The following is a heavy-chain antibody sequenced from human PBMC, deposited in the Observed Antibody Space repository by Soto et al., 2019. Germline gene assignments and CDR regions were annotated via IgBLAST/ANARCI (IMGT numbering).Heavy chain of an antibody. J-gene: IGHJ4*02. D-gene: IGHD6-13*01. Sequence: GGSLRLSCAASGFTFTSYWMGWVRQAPGKGLEWVANIRQDGSEKYYVDSVKGRFTISRDNAKSSLYLQMNSLRAEDTAVYHCAGATSAMHIVAAYFDYWGQGTLVTVSS. CDR3: AGATSAMHIVAAYFDY. CDR1: GFTFTSYW. V-gene: IGHV3-7*01. CDR2: IRQDGSEK.